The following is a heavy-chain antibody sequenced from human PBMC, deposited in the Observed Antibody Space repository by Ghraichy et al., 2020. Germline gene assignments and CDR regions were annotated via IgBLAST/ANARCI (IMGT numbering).Heavy chain of an antibody. V-gene: IGHV4-30-4*01. J-gene: IGHJ5*02. CDR2: IYYSGGT. CDR1: GGSISSGDYY. Sequence: TLSLTCTVSGGSISSGDYYWSWIRQPPGKGLEWIGYIYYSGGTYYNPSLKSRVTISIDTSKNQFSLELNSVTAADTAVYYCARRGVVTATGGGWFDPWGQGTLVTVSS. D-gene: IGHD2-21*02. CDR3: ARRGVVTATGGGWFDP.